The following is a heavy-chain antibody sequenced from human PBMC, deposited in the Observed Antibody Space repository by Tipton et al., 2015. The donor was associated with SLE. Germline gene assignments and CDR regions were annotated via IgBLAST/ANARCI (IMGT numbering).Heavy chain of an antibody. V-gene: IGHV4-39*01. D-gene: IGHD1-26*01. Sequence: TLSLTCTVSGGSISSSLYYWGWIRQPPGKGLEWIGRIHYGGNTFYNPSLKSRVTISVDTSKNQFSLKLSSVTAADTAVYYCARHRVGATGYGMYVWGQGTTVTVSS. CDR3: ARHRVGATGYGMYV. CDR2: IHYGGNT. J-gene: IGHJ6*02. CDR1: GGSISSSLYY.